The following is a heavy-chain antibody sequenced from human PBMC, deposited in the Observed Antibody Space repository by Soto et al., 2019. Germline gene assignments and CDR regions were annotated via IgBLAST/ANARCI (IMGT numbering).Heavy chain of an antibody. CDR1: GFSLSSSGVG. D-gene: IGHD3-16*01. J-gene: IGHJ4*02. CDR3: VHLLTGGRFDS. V-gene: IGHV2-5*02. CDR2: IYWDDDK. Sequence: QITLKESGPSLVKPTETLTLTCTFSGFSLSSSGVGVVWIRQPPGKPLEWLALIYWDDDKYTSPSLKSRLTITKDTSKNQVVLLMTNMDPVDTATYFCVHLLTGGRFDSWGQGTLVTVSS.